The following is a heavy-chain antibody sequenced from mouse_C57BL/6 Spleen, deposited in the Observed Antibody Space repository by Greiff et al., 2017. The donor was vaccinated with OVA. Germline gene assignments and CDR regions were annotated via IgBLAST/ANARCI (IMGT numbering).Heavy chain of an antibody. CDR1: GYTFTSYW. Sequence: QVQLQQSGAELVKPGASAKLSCKASGYTFTSYWMQWVKQRPGQGLEWIGEIDPSDSYTNYNQKFKGKATLTVDTSSSTAYMQLSSLTSEDSAVYYCAFITTERYFDVWGTGTTVTVSS. CDR3: AFITTERYFDV. D-gene: IGHD1-1*01. V-gene: IGHV1-50*01. J-gene: IGHJ1*03. CDR2: IDPSDSYT.